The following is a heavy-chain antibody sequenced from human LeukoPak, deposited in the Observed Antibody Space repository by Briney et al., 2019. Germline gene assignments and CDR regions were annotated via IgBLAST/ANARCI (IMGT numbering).Heavy chain of an antibody. Sequence: PSETLSLTCTVPGGSVSSGRYYWSWLRQPPGKGLEWIGYIYHSGSTYYNPSLKSRVTISVDRSKNQFSLKLSSVTAADTAVYYCARDSPYDFYWGQGTLVTVSS. CDR1: GGSVSSGRYY. CDR3: ARDSPYDFY. V-gene: IGHV4-30-2*01. CDR2: IYHSGST. J-gene: IGHJ4*02. D-gene: IGHD3-3*01.